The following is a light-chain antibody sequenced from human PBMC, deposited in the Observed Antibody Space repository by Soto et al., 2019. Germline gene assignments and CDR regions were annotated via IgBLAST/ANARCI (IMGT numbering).Light chain of an antibody. CDR3: QQRSNWPPYT. CDR1: QSVSSY. Sequence: EIVLTQSPATLSLSPGERATLSCRASQSVSSYLAWYQQKPGQAPRLLIYDASNRATGIPARFIGSGSGTDLTLTISSLEPEVFAVYYCQQRSNWPPYTFGKGTKLEIK. V-gene: IGKV3-11*01. J-gene: IGKJ2*01. CDR2: DAS.